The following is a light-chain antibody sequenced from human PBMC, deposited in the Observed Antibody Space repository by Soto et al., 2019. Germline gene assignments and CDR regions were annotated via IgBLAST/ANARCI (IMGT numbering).Light chain of an antibody. CDR3: QQYNSWPPLT. Sequence: EIVMTQSPATLSVSPGERATLSCRASQSVSSNLAWYQQKPGQAPRLLIYGASTRATGIPARFSGSGSGTEFTLTLSSLQSEDLAVYYCQQYNSWPPLTFGGGTKVELK. CDR2: GAS. J-gene: IGKJ4*01. V-gene: IGKV3-15*01. CDR1: QSVSSN.